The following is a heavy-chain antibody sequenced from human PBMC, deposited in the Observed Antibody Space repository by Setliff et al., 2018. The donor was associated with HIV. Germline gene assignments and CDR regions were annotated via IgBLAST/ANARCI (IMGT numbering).Heavy chain of an antibody. CDR1: GYSFTNYW. Sequence: PGESLKISCKGSGYSFTNYWIGWVRQMPGKGLEWMGIIDPGDSDTRYSPSFQGQVTISADNSVNTAYLQWISLKASDSAMYYCARQPSGFDYWGQGTLVTVSS. V-gene: IGHV5-51*01. J-gene: IGHJ4*02. CDR3: ARQPSGFDY. CDR2: IDPGDSDT.